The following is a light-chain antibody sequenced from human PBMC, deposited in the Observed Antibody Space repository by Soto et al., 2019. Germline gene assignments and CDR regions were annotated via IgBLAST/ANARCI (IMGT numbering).Light chain of an antibody. Sequence: QSALAQPSSVSGCPGQSITISCTGTSTDVGGYNYVSWYQHHPGKGPKLIIYEVSNRPSGVSDRFSGSKSGNKASLIISNLEAEDESDYYCGSYTSTDTPFVFGTGTKATVL. CDR3: GSYTSTDTPFV. V-gene: IGLV2-14*01. CDR2: EVS. CDR1: STDVGGYNY. J-gene: IGLJ1*01.